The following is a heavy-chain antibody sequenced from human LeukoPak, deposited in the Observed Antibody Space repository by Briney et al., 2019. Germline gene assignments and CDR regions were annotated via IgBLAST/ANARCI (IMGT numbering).Heavy chain of an antibody. CDR2: IYQTGST. CDR3: ARDVSITMIRGVTFDY. CDR1: GYSISSDYY. Sequence: SETLSLTCTVSGYSISSDYYWGWIRQPPGKGLEWLGNIYQTGSTYYNPSLTSRVTISLDTSKNQFSLKLTSVTAANTAVYFCARDVSITMIRGVTFDYWGQGTLVTASS. V-gene: IGHV4-38-2*02. J-gene: IGHJ4*02. D-gene: IGHD3-10*01.